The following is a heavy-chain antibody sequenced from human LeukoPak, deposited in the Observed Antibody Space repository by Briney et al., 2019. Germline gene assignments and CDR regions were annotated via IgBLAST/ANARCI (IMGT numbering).Heavy chain of an antibody. CDR3: ARVVYDSSGYYYSLDY. CDR2: INHSGST. J-gene: IGHJ4*02. CDR1: GGSFSGYY. V-gene: IGHV4-34*01. Sequence: SETLSLTCAVYGGSFSGYYWSWIRQPPGKGLGWIGEINHSGSTNYNPSLKSRVTISVDTSKNQFSLKLSSVTAADTAVYYCARVVYDSSGYYYSLDYWGQGTLVTVSS. D-gene: IGHD3-22*01.